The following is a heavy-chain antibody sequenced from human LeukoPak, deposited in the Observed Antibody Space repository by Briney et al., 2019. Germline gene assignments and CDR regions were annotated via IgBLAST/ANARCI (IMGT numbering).Heavy chain of an antibody. CDR1: GDSISTYY. CDR3: VRRRYYDSDGFWYYFDY. Sequence: PSEILSLTCTVSGDSISTYYWNWIRQPPGRGLEWIGQVYYSGTTNYNPSLQSRVTISPDTSKNQFSLTLTSVTAADAAVYYCVRRRYYDSDGFWYYFDYWGQGTLVTVSS. D-gene: IGHD3-22*01. V-gene: IGHV4-59*08. CDR2: VYYSGTT. J-gene: IGHJ4*02.